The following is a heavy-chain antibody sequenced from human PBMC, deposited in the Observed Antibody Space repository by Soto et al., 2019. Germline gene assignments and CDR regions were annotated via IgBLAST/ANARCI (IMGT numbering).Heavy chain of an antibody. CDR2: IYHSGNT. D-gene: IGHD2-2*02. CDR3: ARARFQVLYGKPYFDS. V-gene: IGHV4-31*03. CDR1: GGSITTGGSY. J-gene: IGHJ4*02. Sequence: QVQLQESGPGLVKPSQTLSLTCTVSGGSITTGGSYWSWIRQHPGKRLEWIGNIYHSGNTYYNPSLKSRLTISVDSSKNHFSLMVDSVTAADTAVYYCARARFQVLYGKPYFDSWGQGTLVTVSS.